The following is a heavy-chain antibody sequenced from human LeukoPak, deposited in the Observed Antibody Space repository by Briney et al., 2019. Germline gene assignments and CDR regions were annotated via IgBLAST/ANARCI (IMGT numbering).Heavy chain of an antibody. Sequence: SETLSLTCTVSGGSVRSYYWSWIRQPPGRGLEWIGYIFNCVNANYNPSLKSRVTISVDTSKNQFSLKVNFVTAVDTAVYYCARVGGFPLSAFDIWGQGRMVTVSS. J-gene: IGHJ3*02. CDR2: IFNCVNA. D-gene: IGHD2-15*01. CDR3: ARVGGFPLSAFDI. V-gene: IGHV4-59*08. CDR1: GGSVRSYY.